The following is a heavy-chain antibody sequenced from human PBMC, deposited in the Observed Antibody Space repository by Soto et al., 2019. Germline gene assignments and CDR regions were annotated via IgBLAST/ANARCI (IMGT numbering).Heavy chain of an antibody. CDR2: INHSGST. CDR3: ARRPPPLPHLRGVSNWFDP. CDR1: GGSFSGYY. Sequence: QVQLQQWGAGLLKPSETLSLTCAVYGGSFSGYYWSWIRQPPGKGLEWIGEINHSGSTNYNPSLKSRITQTVDTSKNQFSLKLSPVPAADTAVYYCARRPPPLPHLRGVSNWFDPWGQGTLVTVSS. J-gene: IGHJ5*02. V-gene: IGHV4-34*01. D-gene: IGHD3-16*01.